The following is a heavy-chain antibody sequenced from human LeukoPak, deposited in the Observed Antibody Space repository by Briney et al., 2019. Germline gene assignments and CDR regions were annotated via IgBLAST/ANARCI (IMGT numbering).Heavy chain of an antibody. CDR3: ARELYSSGWYVPVVGVVVCAFDI. CDR2: TYYRSKWYN. Sequence: PSQTLSLTCAISGDSVSSNSAAWNWIRQSPSRGLEWLGRTYYRSKWYNEYAVSVKSRININPDTAKNQFSLQLNSVTPEDTAVYYCARELYSSGWYVPVVGVVVCAFDIWGQGTMVTVSS. D-gene: IGHD6-19*01. J-gene: IGHJ3*02. CDR1: GDSVSSNSAA. V-gene: IGHV6-1*01.